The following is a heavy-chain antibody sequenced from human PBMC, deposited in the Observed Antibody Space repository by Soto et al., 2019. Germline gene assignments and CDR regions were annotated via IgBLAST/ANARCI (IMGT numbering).Heavy chain of an antibody. J-gene: IGHJ4*02. D-gene: IGHD3-22*01. V-gene: IGHV3-30*18. CDR1: GFTFSAYG. Sequence: PGGSLRLSCEVSGFTFSAYGRHWVRQAPGKGLEWVAAISHDGTNKNYGDSVKGRFTISRDNSKKTLYLQMNSLRPEDTALYYCAKDEYYYSRSGYYIFDSWGQGTLVTVSS. CDR2: ISHDGTNK. CDR3: AKDEYYYSRSGYYIFDS.